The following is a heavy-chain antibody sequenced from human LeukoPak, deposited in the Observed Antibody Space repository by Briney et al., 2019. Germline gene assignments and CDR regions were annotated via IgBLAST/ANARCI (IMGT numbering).Heavy chain of an antibody. J-gene: IGHJ4*02. V-gene: IGHV3-30*04. Sequence: GSLRLSCAASGFTFSSYEMNWVRQAPGKGLEWVAVISYDGSNKYYADSVRGRFTISRDNSKNTLFLQMNSLRAEDTAVYYCARDGGVGWLQFLPLYYFDYWGQGTLVTVSS. CDR3: ARDGGVGWLQFLPLYYFDY. CDR1: GFTFSSYE. D-gene: IGHD5-24*01. CDR2: ISYDGSNK.